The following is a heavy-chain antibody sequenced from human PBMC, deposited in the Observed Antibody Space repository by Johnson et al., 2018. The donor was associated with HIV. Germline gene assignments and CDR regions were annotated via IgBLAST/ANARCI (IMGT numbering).Heavy chain of an antibody. J-gene: IGHJ3*01. CDR3: VQGVPNPAGAFDV. V-gene: IGHV3-23*04. D-gene: IGHD6-19*01. CDR2: IRGSGGST. CDR1: GFTFSSYG. Sequence: VQLVESGGGLVQPGGSLRLSCAASGFTFSSYGMSWVRQAPGKGLEWVSAIRGSGGSTYYADSVKGRFTISRANSKNTLYLQRNSRRAEDTAVYYCVQGVPNPAGAFDVWGQGTGVTVSS.